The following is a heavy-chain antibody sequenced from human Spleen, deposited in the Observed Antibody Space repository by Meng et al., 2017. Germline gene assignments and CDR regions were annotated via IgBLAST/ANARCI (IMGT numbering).Heavy chain of an antibody. V-gene: IGHV4-59*01. CDR1: GGSISSYY. CDR3: ARGSEYCSGGSCYLDYFDY. CDR2: IYYSGST. J-gene: IGHJ4*02. D-gene: IGHD2-15*01. Sequence: SCTVSGGSISSYYWSWIRQPPGKGLEWIGYIYYSGSTNYNPSLKSRVTISVDTSKNQFSLKLSSVTAADTAVYYCARGSEYCSGGSCYLDYFDYWGQGTLVTVS.